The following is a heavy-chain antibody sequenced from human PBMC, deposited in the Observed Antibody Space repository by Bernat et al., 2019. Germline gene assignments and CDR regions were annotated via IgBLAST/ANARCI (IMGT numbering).Heavy chain of an antibody. CDR3: ATSPTTVYYYGSESYFRYYYYMDV. V-gene: IGHV1-69*01. CDR2: IIPIFGTA. CDR1: GGTFSSYA. D-gene: IGHD3-10*01. Sequence: QVQLVQSGAEVKKPGSSVKVSCKASGGTFSSYAISWVRQAPGQGLEWMGGIIPIFGTANYAQKFQGRVTITADESTSTAYMELSSLRSEDTAVYYCATSPTTVYYYGSESYFRYYYYMDVWGKGTTVTVSS. J-gene: IGHJ6*03.